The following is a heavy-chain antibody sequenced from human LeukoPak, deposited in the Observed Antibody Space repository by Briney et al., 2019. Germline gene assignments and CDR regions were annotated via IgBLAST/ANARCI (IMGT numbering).Heavy chain of an antibody. D-gene: IGHD4-11*01. V-gene: IGHV7-4-1*02. CDR1: GYTFTGYY. J-gene: IGHJ4*02. Sequence: ASVKVSCKASGYTFTGYYMHWVRQAPGQGLEWMGWINTNTGNPTYAQGFTGRFVFSLDTSVSTAYLQISSLKAEDTAVYYCASTEKTTVTRLDYWGQGTLVTVSS. CDR3: ASTEKTTVTRLDY. CDR2: INTNTGNP.